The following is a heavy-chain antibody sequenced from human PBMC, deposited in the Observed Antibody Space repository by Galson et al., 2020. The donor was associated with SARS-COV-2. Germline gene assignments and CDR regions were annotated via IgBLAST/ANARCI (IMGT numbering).Heavy chain of an antibody. J-gene: IGHJ3*02. Sequence: ASVKVSCKASGYTFTNYHVHWVRQAPGQGLEWMGIINPSAGSTNYAQNFQGRVTMTRDTSTNTVYMELSSLTSEDTAVYYCARARVTITVVVRGTGDDASEIWGQGTMVTVSS. D-gene: IGHD3-22*01. CDR1: GYTFTNYH. CDR3: ARARVTITVVVRGTGDDASEI. V-gene: IGHV1-46*03. CDR2: INPSAGST.